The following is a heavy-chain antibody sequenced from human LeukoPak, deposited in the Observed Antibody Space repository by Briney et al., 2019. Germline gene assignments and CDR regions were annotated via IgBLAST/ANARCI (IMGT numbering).Heavy chain of an antibody. CDR3: ARDPRIAGTQDAFDI. Sequence: SETLSLTCTVSGGSISSGGYYWSWIRQHPGKGLEWIGYIYYSGSTYYNPSLKSRVTISVDTSKNQFSLKLSSVTAADTAVYYCARDPRIAGTQDAFDIRGQGTMVTVSS. J-gene: IGHJ3*02. D-gene: IGHD6-13*01. CDR1: GGSISSGGYY. V-gene: IGHV4-31*03. CDR2: IYYSGST.